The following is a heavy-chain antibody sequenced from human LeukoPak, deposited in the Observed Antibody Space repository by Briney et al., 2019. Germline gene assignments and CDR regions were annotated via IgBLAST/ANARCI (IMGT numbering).Heavy chain of an antibody. D-gene: IGHD1-26*01. CDR1: GFTFSSYA. CDR3: ARLGATGY. J-gene: IGHJ4*02. CDR2: ISYDGSNK. Sequence: GRCLRLSCAASGFTFSSYAMHWVRQAPGKGLEWVAVISYDGSNKYYADSVKGRFTISRDNSKNTLYLQMNSLRAEDTAVYYCARLGATGYWGQGTLVTVSS. V-gene: IGHV3-30-3*01.